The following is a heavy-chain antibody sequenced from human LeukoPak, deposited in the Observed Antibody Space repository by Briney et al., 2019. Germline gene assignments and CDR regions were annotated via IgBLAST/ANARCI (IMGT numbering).Heavy chain of an antibody. CDR3: ARVTGDSLAFDY. CDR2: FYTSGST. CDR1: GGSISTYY. D-gene: IGHD7-27*01. J-gene: IGHJ4*02. Sequence: SETLSLTCTVSGGSISTYYWSWIRQPAGKGLEWIGRFYTSGSTNYNPSLKSRVTMSVDTSKNQFSLNLNSVTAADTAVYYCARVTGDSLAFDYWGQGTLVTVSS. V-gene: IGHV4-4*07.